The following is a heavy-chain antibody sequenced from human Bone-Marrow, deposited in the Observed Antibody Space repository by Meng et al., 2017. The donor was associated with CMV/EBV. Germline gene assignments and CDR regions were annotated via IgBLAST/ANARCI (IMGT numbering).Heavy chain of an antibody. CDR2: ITPFNGNT. J-gene: IGHJ4*01. CDR3: ASRGNGGRDVDY. D-gene: IGHD5-24*01. Sequence: SVKVSCKASGYTFTYRYLHWVRQAPGQALEWMGWITPFNGNTNYAQKFQDRVTITRDRSMSTAYMELSSLRSEDTAMYYCASRGNGGRDVDYWGQGTRVTVSS. CDR1: GYTFTYRY. V-gene: IGHV1-45*02.